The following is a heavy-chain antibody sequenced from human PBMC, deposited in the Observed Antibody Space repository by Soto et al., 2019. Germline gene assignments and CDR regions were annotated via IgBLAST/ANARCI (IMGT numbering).Heavy chain of an antibody. CDR1: GDTLAHYW. J-gene: IGHJ1*01. Sequence: VECLNISCDSSGDTLAHYWMVWVLQVPGKGLEWVEIIYPSHSRTIYSPSFQVQVTISSDKSISTAYLQWTSLKASDTAIYYCSKFKYSSSLRYLRDWGQGSPFTVSS. CDR3: SKFKYSSSLRYLRD. CDR2: IYPSHSRT. D-gene: IGHD6-6*01. V-gene: IGHV5-51*01.